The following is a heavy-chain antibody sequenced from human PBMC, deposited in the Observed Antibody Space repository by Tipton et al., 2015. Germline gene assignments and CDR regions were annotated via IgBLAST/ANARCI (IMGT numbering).Heavy chain of an antibody. CDR3: ARDVWLLGTVDY. V-gene: IGHV1-46*01. CDR1: GYTFTNYY. Sequence: QSGAEVKKPGASVKVSCKASGYTFTNYYVHWVRQTPGQGFEWMGIINPSGDSTTYAQKFQGRVTMTTDTSTSTVSMELSSLRSEDTAVYYCARDVWLLGTVDYWGQGTLVTVSS. J-gene: IGHJ4*02. D-gene: IGHD1-14*01. CDR2: INPSGDST.